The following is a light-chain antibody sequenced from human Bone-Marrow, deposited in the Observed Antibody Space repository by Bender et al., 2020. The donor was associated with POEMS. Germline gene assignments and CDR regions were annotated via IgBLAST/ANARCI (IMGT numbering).Light chain of an antibody. Sequence: QSDLTQPASVSGSPGQSITISCTGSSSDIGTYDLVSWYQHLPGKAPKLVISDVSNRPSGVSDRFSGSKSGNTASLTISGLQAEDEADYYCASYTTSDTVVFGTGTKVTVL. CDR1: SSDIGTYDL. V-gene: IGLV2-14*02. J-gene: IGLJ1*01. CDR3: ASYTTSDTVV. CDR2: DVS.